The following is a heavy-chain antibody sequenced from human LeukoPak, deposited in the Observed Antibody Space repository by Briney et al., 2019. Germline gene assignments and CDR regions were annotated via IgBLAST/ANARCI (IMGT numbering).Heavy chain of an antibody. CDR2: IIPIFGTA. V-gene: IGHV1-69*06. CDR3: ARAYCGGDCYRSYYYYMDV. CDR1: GYTFTSYY. Sequence: SVKVSCKASGYTFTSYYMHWVRQAPGQGLEWMGGIIPIFGTANYAQKFQGRVTITAGKSTSTAYMELSSLRSEDTAVYYCARAYCGGDCYRSYYYYMDVWGKGTTVTVSS. J-gene: IGHJ6*03. D-gene: IGHD2-21*02.